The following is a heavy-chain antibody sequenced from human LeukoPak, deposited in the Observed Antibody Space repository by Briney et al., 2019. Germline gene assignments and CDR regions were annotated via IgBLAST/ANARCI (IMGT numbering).Heavy chain of an antibody. V-gene: IGHV3-21*01. J-gene: IGHJ4*02. CDR2: ISSTSTYM. CDR3: ARRAPSHDFDS. Sequence: GGSLRLSCAASGFTFSSYEMHWVRQAPGKGLEWVSSISSTSTYMYYADSVRGRFTISRDNAKSSLFLQMNSLRAEDTAVYYCARRAPSHDFDSWGQGTLVTVSS. CDR1: GFTFSSYE.